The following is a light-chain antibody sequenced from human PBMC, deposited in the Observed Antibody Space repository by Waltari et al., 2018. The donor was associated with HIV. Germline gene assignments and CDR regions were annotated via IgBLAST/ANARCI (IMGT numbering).Light chain of an antibody. CDR2: DVS. V-gene: IGLV2-14*03. J-gene: IGLJ3*02. CDR3: ESYTSTSVWV. Sequence: QSALTQPASVSGSPGQSITISCPGSSSDAGGSNYVSWYQQHPGKAPRLMIYDVSTRPSGVSERFSGSKSGDTASLTISGLQAEDEADYYCESYTSTSVWVFGGGTRLTVL. CDR1: SSDAGGSNY.